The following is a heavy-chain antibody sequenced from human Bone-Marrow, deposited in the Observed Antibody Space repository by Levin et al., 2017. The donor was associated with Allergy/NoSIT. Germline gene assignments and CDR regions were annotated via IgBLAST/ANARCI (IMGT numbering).Heavy chain of an antibody. CDR2: INHRGYT. CDR1: GGSFGGYY. Sequence: SCAVYGGSFGGYYWSWLRQPPGKGLEWIGEINHRGYTAYNPSLKSRATISVDTSRNQFSVKLKSVTAADTAVYYCAVFSLRYGTFDIWGQGTMVTVSS. V-gene: IGHV4-34*01. CDR3: AVFSLRYGTFDI. D-gene: IGHD4-17*01. J-gene: IGHJ3*02.